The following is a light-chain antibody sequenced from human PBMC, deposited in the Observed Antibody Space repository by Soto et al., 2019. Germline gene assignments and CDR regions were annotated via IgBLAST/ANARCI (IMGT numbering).Light chain of an antibody. J-gene: IGKJ4*01. CDR1: QVISSW. CDR2: GAS. CDR3: QQASSFPHT. V-gene: IGKV1-12*01. Sequence: IQMTQSPSSVSASVGDSVTITCRASQVISSWLAWYQVKPGKAPKLLIYGASNRESGVPSRFSASDSGTLFTLTVNSLQPEDFANYYCQQASSFPHTFGGGTTVEI.